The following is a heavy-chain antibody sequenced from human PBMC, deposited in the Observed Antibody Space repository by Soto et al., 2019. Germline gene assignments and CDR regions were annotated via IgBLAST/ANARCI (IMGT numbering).Heavy chain of an antibody. J-gene: IGHJ4*02. CDR3: AKGPSQASIYYFDY. CDR1: GLSFSSYG. Sequence: GGSLRLSCEASGLSFSSYGMSWVRQAPGKGLEGVSVISGSGGSTYYADSVKGRFTISRDNSKKTLYLQMNSLRVEDTAVYYCAKGPSQASIYYFDYWGQGTLVTVSS. V-gene: IGHV3-23*01. CDR2: ISGSGGST.